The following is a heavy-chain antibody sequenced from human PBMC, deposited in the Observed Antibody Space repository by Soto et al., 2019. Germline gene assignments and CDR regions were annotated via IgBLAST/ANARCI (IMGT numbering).Heavy chain of an antibody. Sequence: LSLTCTVSGRSISSTTYYWGWIRQSPGKRLEWIGNIYYSGSTYYNPSLKSRVTISVDTSKNQFSLKLSSVTAADTAVYYCATDYGDYYFDAWGQGTLVTVSS. V-gene: IGHV4-39*01. CDR1: GRSISSTTYY. CDR3: ATDYGDYYFDA. CDR2: IYYSGST. D-gene: IGHD4-17*01. J-gene: IGHJ4*02.